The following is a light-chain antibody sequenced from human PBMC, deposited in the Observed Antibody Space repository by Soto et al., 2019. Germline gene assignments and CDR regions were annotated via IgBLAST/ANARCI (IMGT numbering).Light chain of an antibody. Sequence: EIVMTQSPATLSVSPGERVTLSCRASQSVRSNLAWYQQKPGQAPRLLIYDASNRATGIPARFSGSGSGTDFTLTISSLEPDDFAVYYCQQRADWPITFGQGTRLEIK. CDR3: QQRADWPIT. J-gene: IGKJ5*01. V-gene: IGKV3-11*01. CDR1: QSVRSN. CDR2: DAS.